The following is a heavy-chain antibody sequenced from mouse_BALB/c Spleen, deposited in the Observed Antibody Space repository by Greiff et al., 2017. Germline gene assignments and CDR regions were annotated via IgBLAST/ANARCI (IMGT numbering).Heavy chain of an antibody. CDR3: TRSILDYYGSSYYAMDY. CDR2: INPSNGGT. D-gene: IGHD1-1*01. V-gene: IGHV1S81*02. CDR1: GYTFTSYY. J-gene: IGHJ4*01. Sequence: QVQLQQPGAELVKPGASVKLSCKASGYTFTSYYMYWVKQRPGQGLEWIGGINPSNGGTNFNEKFKSKATLTVDKSSSTAYMQLSSLTSEDSAVYYCTRSILDYYGSSYYAMDYWGQGTSVTVSS.